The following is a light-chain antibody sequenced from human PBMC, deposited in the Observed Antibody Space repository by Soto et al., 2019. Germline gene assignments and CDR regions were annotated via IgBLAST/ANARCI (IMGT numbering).Light chain of an antibody. J-gene: IGLJ1*01. CDR1: SSDVGGYNY. CDR3: SSYAVNTTYV. V-gene: IGLV2-14*01. CDR2: EVS. Sequence: QSVLSHPASVCGSPGHLITISCTGTSSDVGGYNYVSWYQQHPGKAPKLMISEVSDRPSGVSHRFSGSKTGNTASLTISGLLAEDEADYYCSSYAVNTTYVFGSGTKVTVL.